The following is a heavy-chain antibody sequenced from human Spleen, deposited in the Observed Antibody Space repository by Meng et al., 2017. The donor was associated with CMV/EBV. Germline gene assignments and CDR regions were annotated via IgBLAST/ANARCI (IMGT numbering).Heavy chain of an antibody. CDR1: GFTFSSYS. V-gene: IGHV3-21*01. CDR3: ARGDDNWNYYYYGMDV. CDR2: ISSSSSYI. D-gene: IGHD1-20*01. J-gene: IGHJ6*02. Sequence: GGSLRLSCAASGFTFSSYSMNWVRQAPGKGLEWVSSISSSSSYIYYADSVKGRFTISRDNAKNSLYLQMNSLRAEDTAVYYCARGDDNWNYYYYGMDVWGQGTTVTVSS.